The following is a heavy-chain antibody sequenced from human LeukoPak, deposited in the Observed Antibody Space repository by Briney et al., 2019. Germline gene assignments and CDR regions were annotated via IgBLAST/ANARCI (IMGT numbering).Heavy chain of an antibody. CDR2: ISGSGGST. CDR1: GFTFGSYA. J-gene: IGHJ4*02. Sequence: GGSLRLSCAASGFTFGSYAMSWVRQAPGKGLERVSAISGSGGSTYYADSVKGRFTISRDNSKNTLYLQMNSLRAEDTAVYYCAKDPSSGHNLFDYWGQGTLVTVSS. V-gene: IGHV3-23*01. CDR3: AKDPSSGHNLFDY. D-gene: IGHD3-22*01.